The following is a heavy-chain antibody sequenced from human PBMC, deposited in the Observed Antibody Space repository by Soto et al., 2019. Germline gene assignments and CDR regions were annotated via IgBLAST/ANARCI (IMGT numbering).Heavy chain of an antibody. Sequence: EVQLVESGGGLVQPGGSLRLSCAASGFTFSSYWMSRVRQAPGKGLEWVANIKQDGSEKYYVDSVKGRFTISRDNAKNSLYLQMNSLRAEDTAVYYCARDDNSGYDYYYYYGMDVWGQGTTVTVSS. CDR1: GFTFSSYW. J-gene: IGHJ6*02. CDR2: IKQDGSEK. D-gene: IGHD5-12*01. CDR3: ARDDNSGYDYYYYYGMDV. V-gene: IGHV3-7*01.